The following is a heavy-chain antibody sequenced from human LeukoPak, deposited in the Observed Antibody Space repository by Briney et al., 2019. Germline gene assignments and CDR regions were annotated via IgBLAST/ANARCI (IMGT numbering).Heavy chain of an antibody. CDR1: GGSISSYY. CDR2: IYYSEST. Sequence: SETLSLTCTVSGGSISSYYWSWIRQPPGKGLEWIGYIYYSESTNYNPSLKSRVTISVDTSKNQFSLKLSSVTAADTAVYYCARGPGRPAFDIWGQGTMVTVSS. CDR3: ARGPGRPAFDI. V-gene: IGHV4-59*12. J-gene: IGHJ3*02. D-gene: IGHD6-6*01.